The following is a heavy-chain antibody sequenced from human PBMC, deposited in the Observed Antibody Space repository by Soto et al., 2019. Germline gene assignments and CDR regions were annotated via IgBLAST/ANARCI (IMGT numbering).Heavy chain of an antibody. V-gene: IGHV4-31*03. Sequence: SETLSLTCTLSRGSISSLRYYWSCIRQHPGKGLEWIGYIYYSGSTYYNPSLKSRVTISVDTSKNQFSLKLSSVTAADTAVYYCARDKGCSSTSCYVQAFDIWGQGTMVT. CDR3: ARDKGCSSTSCYVQAFDI. CDR1: RGSISSLRYY. J-gene: IGHJ3*02. CDR2: IYYSGST. D-gene: IGHD2-2*01.